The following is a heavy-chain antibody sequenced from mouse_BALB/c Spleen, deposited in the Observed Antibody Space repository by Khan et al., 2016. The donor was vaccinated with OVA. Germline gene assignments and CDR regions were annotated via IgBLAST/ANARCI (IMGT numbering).Heavy chain of an antibody. J-gene: IGHJ1*01. D-gene: IGHD3-2*02. CDR2: MWIGGST. Sequence: QVQLKESGPGLVAPSQSLSITCTVSGFSLSRYSIHWVRQPPGKGLEWLGIMWIGGSTDYNSALKSRLSISKDHSKSQVLLKMNSLQTDDKARYYCARNRDGGCDWYFDVWGAGTTVTVSS. CDR1: GFSLSRYS. CDR3: ARNRDGGCDWYFDV. V-gene: IGHV2-6-4*01.